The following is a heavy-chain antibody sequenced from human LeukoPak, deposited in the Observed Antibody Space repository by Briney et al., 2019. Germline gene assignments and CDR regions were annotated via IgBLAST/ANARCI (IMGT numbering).Heavy chain of an antibody. CDR3: AGGYSYGPPFDY. J-gene: IGHJ4*02. CDR1: GYTFTSYY. CDR2: INHSGGST. D-gene: IGHD5-18*01. Sequence: ASVKVSCKASGYTFTSYYMHWVRQAPGQGLEWMGIINHSGGSTSYAQKFQGRVTMTRDMSTSTVYMELSSLRSEDTAVYYCAGGYSYGPPFDYWGQGTLVTVSS. V-gene: IGHV1-46*01.